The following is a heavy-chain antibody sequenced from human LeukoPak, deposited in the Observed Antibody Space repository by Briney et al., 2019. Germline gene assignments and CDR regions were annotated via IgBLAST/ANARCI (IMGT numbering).Heavy chain of an antibody. J-gene: IGHJ6*03. Sequence: ASVKVSCKASGYTFTHNFMHWVRQAPGQGLEWMGIINPSGDNTWYAQKFQGRVTMTRDMSTSTVYMELSSLRSEDTAVYYCARTLSSGSSDYYYYYYMDVWGKGTTVTVSS. V-gene: IGHV1-46*01. CDR1: GYTFTHNF. CDR3: ARTLSSGSSDYYYYYYMDV. CDR2: INPSGDNT. D-gene: IGHD6-19*01.